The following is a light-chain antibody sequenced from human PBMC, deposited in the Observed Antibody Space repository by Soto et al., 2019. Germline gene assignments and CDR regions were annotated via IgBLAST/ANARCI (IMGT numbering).Light chain of an antibody. CDR3: QHYGTSAL. CDR1: QSVSDMY. V-gene: IGKV3-20*01. CDR2: AS. J-gene: IGKJ3*01. Sequence: EIVLTQSPGTLSLSPGERATLSCRASQSVSDMYLAWYQQKPGQAPRLLIYASNRATGIPDRFSGSGSGTDFTLTISRLEPEEFAVYYCQHYGTSALFGPGTKVDIK.